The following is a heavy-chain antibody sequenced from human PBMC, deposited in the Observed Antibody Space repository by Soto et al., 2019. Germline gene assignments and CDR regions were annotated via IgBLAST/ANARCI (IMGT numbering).Heavy chain of an antibody. J-gene: IGHJ4*02. Sequence: SETLSLTCTVSGGSISSSSYYWGWIRQPPGKGLEWIGSIYYSGSTYYNPSLKSRVTISVDTPKNQFSLKLSSVTAADTAVYYCARFKHDSSGYYYFDYWGQGTLVTVSS. V-gene: IGHV4-39*01. CDR1: GGSISSSSYY. D-gene: IGHD3-22*01. CDR3: ARFKHDSSGYYYFDY. CDR2: IYYSGST.